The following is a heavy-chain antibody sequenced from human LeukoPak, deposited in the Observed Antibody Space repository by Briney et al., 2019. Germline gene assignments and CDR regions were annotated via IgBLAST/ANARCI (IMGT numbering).Heavy chain of an antibody. V-gene: IGHV1-2*02. CDR2: INPNSGGT. J-gene: IGHJ6*02. Sequence: ASVEVSCKASGYTFTGYYMHWVRQAPGQGLEWMGWINPNSGGTNYAQKFQGRVTMTRDTTIGTAYMELSRLRSDDTAVYYCARESFPHDFWSGYYPVDGMDVWGQGTTVTVSS. CDR3: ARESFPHDFWSGYYPVDGMDV. CDR1: GYTFTGYY. D-gene: IGHD3-3*01.